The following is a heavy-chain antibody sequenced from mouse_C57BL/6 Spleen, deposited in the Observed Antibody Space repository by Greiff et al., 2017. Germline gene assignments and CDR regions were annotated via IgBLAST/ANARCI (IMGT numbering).Heavy chain of an antibody. CDR3: ARKLGGYYYAMDY. V-gene: IGHV5-17*01. D-gene: IGHD3-3*01. Sequence: EVMLVESGGGLVKPGGSLKLSCAASGFTFSDYGMHWVRQAPEKGLEWVAYISSGSSTIYYADTVKGRFTISRDNAKNTLFLQMTSLRSEDTAMYYCARKLGGYYYAMDYWGQGTSVTVAS. CDR2: ISSGSSTI. CDR1: GFTFSDYG. J-gene: IGHJ4*01.